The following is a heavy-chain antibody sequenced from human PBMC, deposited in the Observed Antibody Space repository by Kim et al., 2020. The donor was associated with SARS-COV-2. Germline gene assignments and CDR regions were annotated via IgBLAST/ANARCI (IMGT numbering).Heavy chain of an antibody. CDR1: GYSFTSYW. CDR2: IDPGDSDT. D-gene: IGHD2-15*01. V-gene: IGHV5-51*01. CDR3: ARHEAGGLAGDWFDP. J-gene: IGHJ5*02. Sequence: GESLKISCKGSGYSFTSYWISWVRQMPGKGLEWMGIIDPGDSDTSYSPSFQGQVTISADKSISTAYLHWSSLKASDTAMYYCARHEAGGLAGDWFDPWGQGTLVTVAS.